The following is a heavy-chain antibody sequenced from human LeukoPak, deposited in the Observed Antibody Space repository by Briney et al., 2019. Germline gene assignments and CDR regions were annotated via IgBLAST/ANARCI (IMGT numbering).Heavy chain of an antibody. V-gene: IGHV3-48*01. D-gene: IGHD2-2*01. J-gene: IGHJ4*02. CDR2: ISSSSSTI. Sequence: PGGSLRLSCAASGFTFDDYSMNWVRQAPGKGLEWVSYISSSSSTIYYADSVKGRFTISRDNAKNSLYLQMNSLRAEDTAVYYCARDAGSTSSYGSDYWGQGTLVTVSS. CDR1: GFTFDDYS. CDR3: ARDAGSTSSYGSDY.